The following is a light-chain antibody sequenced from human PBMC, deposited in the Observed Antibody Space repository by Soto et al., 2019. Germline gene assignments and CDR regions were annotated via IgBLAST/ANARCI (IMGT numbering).Light chain of an antibody. CDR1: QSIDDY. CDR2: AAS. V-gene: IGKV1-39*01. CDR3: QQTYSTLT. Sequence: DLQMTQSPSSLSASVGDRVTITCRASQSIDDYLTWYQQKPGKAPKLLIYAASTLQSGVPSRFSGSGSGTDFTLSISSLQPEDYETYYCQQTYSTLTFGGGTKVQIK. J-gene: IGKJ4*01.